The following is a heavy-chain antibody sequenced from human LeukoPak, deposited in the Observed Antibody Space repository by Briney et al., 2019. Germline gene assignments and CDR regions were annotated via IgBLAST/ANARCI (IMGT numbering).Heavy chain of an antibody. CDR2: IKQDGSET. CDR3: VRDRQYIDFRFDY. Sequence: PGGSLRLSCAASGFTFGMYWMSWVRQAPGKGLEWVANIKQDGSETYYVDSVKGRFIISRDNAKKSLYLQMHSLRAEDTAIYYCVRDRQYIDFRFDYWGQGTLVTVSS. D-gene: IGHD3-9*01. J-gene: IGHJ4*02. V-gene: IGHV3-7*03. CDR1: GFTFGMYW.